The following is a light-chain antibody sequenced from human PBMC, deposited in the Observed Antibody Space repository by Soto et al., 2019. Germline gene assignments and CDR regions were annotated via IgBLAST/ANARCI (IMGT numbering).Light chain of an antibody. Sequence: QSALTQPPSASGTPGQRVTISCSGSSSNIGSNTVNWYQQLPGTAPKLLIYSNNQRPSGVPDRVSGSKSGTSASLAISGLQSEDEADYYCAAWDDSLNGLVVFGGGTQLTVL. V-gene: IGLV1-44*01. CDR1: SSNIGSNT. J-gene: IGLJ2*01. CDR2: SNN. CDR3: AAWDDSLNGLVV.